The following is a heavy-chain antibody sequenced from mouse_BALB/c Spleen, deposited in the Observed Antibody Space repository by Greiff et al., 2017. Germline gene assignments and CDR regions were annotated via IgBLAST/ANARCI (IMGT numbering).Heavy chain of an antibody. CDR2: INSNGGST. D-gene: IGHD1-1*01. CDR1: GFTFSSYG. V-gene: IGHV5-6-3*01. CDR3: ARSPLYYGSSLDY. Sequence: EVHLVESGGGLVQPGGSLKLSCAASGFTFSSYGMSWVRQTPDKRLELVATINSNGGSTYYPDSVKGRFTISRDNAKNTLYLQMSSLKSEDTAMYYCARSPLYYGSSLDYWGQGTTLTVSS. J-gene: IGHJ2*01.